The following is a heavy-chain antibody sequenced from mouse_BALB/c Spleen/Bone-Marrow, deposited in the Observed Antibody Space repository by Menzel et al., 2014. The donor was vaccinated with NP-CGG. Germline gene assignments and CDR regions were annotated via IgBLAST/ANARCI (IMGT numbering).Heavy chain of an antibody. Sequence: VQLKQSGAELVKPGASVKLSCTASGFNIKDTYMHWVKQRPEQGLEWVGRIDPANGNTKYDPKFQGKATITADTSSNTAYLQLSSLTSEDTAVYYCAGDGAYWGQGTLVTVSA. J-gene: IGHJ3*01. CDR2: IDPANGNT. D-gene: IGHD3-3*01. CDR3: AGDGAY. CDR1: GFNIKDTY. V-gene: IGHV14-3*02.